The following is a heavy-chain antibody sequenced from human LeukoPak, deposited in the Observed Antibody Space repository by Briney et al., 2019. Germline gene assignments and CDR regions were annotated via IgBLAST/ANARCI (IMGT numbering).Heavy chain of an antibody. V-gene: IGHV3-23*01. CDR3: AKDLPGFFDY. CDR1: GFTFNSYA. Sequence: GGSLRLSCAASGFTFNSYAMSWVRQAPGKGLEWVSTISGSGVSTYYADSVKGRFTISRDNSRNTLYLQMNSLRAEDTAVYSCAKDLPGFFDYWGQGTLVTVSS. CDR2: ISGSGVST. J-gene: IGHJ4*02.